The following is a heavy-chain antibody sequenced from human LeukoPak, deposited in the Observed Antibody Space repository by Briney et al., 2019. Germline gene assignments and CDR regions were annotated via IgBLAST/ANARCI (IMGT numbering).Heavy chain of an antibody. CDR2: ISSSSSTI. V-gene: IGHV3-11*04. D-gene: IGHD3-22*01. Sequence: GGSLRLSCAASGFTFSDYYMSWIRQAPGKGLEWVSYISSSSSTIYYADSVKGRFTISRDNAKNSLYLQMNSLRAEDTAVYYCASPNSYYDSSGYYYPPDYWGQGTLVTVSS. J-gene: IGHJ4*02. CDR1: GFTFSDYY. CDR3: ASPNSYYDSSGYYYPPDY.